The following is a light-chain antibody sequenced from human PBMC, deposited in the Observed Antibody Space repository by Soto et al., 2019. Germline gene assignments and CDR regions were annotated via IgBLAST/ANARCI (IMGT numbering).Light chain of an antibody. V-gene: IGKV3-20*01. CDR1: QRVSSD. CDR2: GAS. Sequence: EVVLPQTQDTLSLSPGERATLSCRASQRVSSDLAWYHQKPGQAPRLLIYGASTRATGIPDRFSGSGSGTDFTLTISRLEPEDFAVYYCQQYVSSGTFGQGTKVDI. J-gene: IGKJ1*01. CDR3: QQYVSSGT.